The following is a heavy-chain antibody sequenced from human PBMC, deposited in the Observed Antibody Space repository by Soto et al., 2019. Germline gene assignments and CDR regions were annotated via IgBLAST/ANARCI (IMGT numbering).Heavy chain of an antibody. CDR1: GFAISRGYY. D-gene: IGHD1-1*01. Sequence: PSETLSLTCSVSGFAISRGYYWSWVRQPPGKGLEWIGSIYPSVSSYHNPSLATRLRLPIDTSKNQFTLNLTSVTAADTALYFCARGKVGTTFFDNWGQGIQVTVSS. V-gene: IGHV4-38-2*02. J-gene: IGHJ4*02. CDR3: ARGKVGTTFFDN. CDR2: IYPSVSS.